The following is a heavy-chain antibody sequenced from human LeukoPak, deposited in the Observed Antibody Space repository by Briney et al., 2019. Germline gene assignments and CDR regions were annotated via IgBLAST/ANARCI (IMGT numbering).Heavy chain of an antibody. D-gene: IGHD6-13*01. V-gene: IGHV6-1*01. J-gene: IGHJ4*02. CDR3: AKSRIAAAGRPVDY. CDR1: GDSVSSNSAA. Sequence: SQTLSLTCAISGDSVSSNSAAWNWIRQPPSRGLEWLGRTYYRSKWYNDYAVSVKSRITINPDTSKNQFSLQLNSVTPEDTAVYYRAKSRIAAAGRPVDYWGQGTLSPSPQ. CDR2: TYYRSKWYN.